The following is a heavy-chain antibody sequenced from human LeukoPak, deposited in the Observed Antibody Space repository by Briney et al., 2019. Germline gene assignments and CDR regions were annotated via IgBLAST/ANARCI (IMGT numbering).Heavy chain of an antibody. D-gene: IGHD3-10*01. Sequence: SETLSLTCALYGASFSSYYWSSVRPPPGKGPEWIGEINHSGSTTYNPSLKSRVTTSVETPKTEFYLKLSSVTAADTAVYYGARGRSPITMVGGVKGGNYYYMDVWGKGTTVTVSS. V-gene: IGHV4-34*01. CDR2: INHSGST. CDR1: GASFSSYY. CDR3: ARGRSPITMVGGVKGGNYYYMDV. J-gene: IGHJ6*03.